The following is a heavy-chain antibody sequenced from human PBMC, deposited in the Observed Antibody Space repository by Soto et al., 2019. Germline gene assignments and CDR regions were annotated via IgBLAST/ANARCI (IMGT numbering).Heavy chain of an antibody. J-gene: IGHJ6*02. CDR1: GFTFSSYA. Sequence: PGGSLRLSCAASGFTFSSYAMHWVRQAPGKGLEWVAVISYDGSNKYYADSVKGRFTISRDNSKNTLYLQMNSLRAEDTAVYYCARGFLEWSDPYYYYGMDVWGQGTTVTVSS. D-gene: IGHD3-3*01. V-gene: IGHV3-30-3*01. CDR2: ISYDGSNK. CDR3: ARGFLEWSDPYYYYGMDV.